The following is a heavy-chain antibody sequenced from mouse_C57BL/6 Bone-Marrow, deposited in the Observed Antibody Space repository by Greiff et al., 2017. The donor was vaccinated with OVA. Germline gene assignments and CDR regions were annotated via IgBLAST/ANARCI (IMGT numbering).Heavy chain of an antibody. V-gene: IGHV5-6*01. J-gene: IGHJ4*01. D-gene: IGHD1-1*01. CDR1: GFTFSSYG. CDR2: ISSGGSYT. Sequence: EVKLVESGGDLVKPGGSLKLSCAASGFTFSSYGMSWVRQTPDKRLEWVANISSGGSYTYYHDSVKGRCTFTRANAKNPLYLQMSSLKSEDTAMYYCARQGFTPRYAMGYWGQGTSVTVST. CDR3: ARQGFTPRYAMGY.